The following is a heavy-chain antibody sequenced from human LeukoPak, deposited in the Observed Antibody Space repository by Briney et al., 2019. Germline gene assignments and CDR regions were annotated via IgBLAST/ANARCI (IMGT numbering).Heavy chain of an antibody. D-gene: IGHD1-26*01. CDR2: ISYDGSNK. CDR3: ARDRGSYPDY. J-gene: IGHJ4*02. CDR1: GFTFSSYA. Sequence: GGSLRLSCAASGFTFSSYAMHWVRQAPGKGLEWVAVISYDGSNKYYADSVKGRFTISRDNSKNTLYLQMNSLRAEDTAVYYCARDRGSYPDYWGQGTLVTVSS. V-gene: IGHV3-30*04.